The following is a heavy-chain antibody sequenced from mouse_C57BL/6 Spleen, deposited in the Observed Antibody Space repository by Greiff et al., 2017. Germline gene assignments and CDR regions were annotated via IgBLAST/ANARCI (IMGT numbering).Heavy chain of an antibody. CDR1: GYTFTDYY. D-gene: IGHD1-1*01. Sequence: EVQLQQSGPELVKPGASVKISCKASGYTFTDYYMNWVKQSHGKSLEWIGDINPNNGGTSYNQKFKGKATLTVDKSSSPAYMELRSLTSEDSAVYYCARRDGSSPYYYAMDYWGQGTSVTVSS. V-gene: IGHV1-26*01. J-gene: IGHJ4*01. CDR2: INPNNGGT. CDR3: ARRDGSSPYYYAMDY.